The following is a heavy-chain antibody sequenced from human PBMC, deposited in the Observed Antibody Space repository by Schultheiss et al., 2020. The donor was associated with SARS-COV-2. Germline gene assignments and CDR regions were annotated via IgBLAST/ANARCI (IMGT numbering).Heavy chain of an antibody. Sequence: VKVSCKASGYTFTSYGISWVRQAPGQGLEWMGWISAYNGNTNYAQKLQGRVTMTTDTSTSTAYMELSSLRSEDTAVYYCARGLRTIFGVVIIGFWFDPWGQGTLVTVSS. V-gene: IGHV1-18*01. CDR2: ISAYNGNT. J-gene: IGHJ5*02. CDR1: GYTFTSYG. D-gene: IGHD3-3*01. CDR3: ARGLRTIFGVVIIGFWFDP.